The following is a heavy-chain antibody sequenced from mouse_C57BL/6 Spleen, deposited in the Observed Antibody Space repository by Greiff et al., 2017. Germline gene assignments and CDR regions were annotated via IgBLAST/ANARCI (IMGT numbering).Heavy chain of an antibody. J-gene: IGHJ3*01. V-gene: IGHV1-4*01. CDR2: INPSSGNT. CDR1: GYTFTSYT. D-gene: IGHD2-3*01. Sequence: VQLQQSGAELARPGASVKMSCTASGYTFTSYTMHWVKQRPGQGLEWIGYINPSSGNTKYNQKFKDKATLTADKSSSTAYMQLSSLTSEDSAVYYCAREIYYGYYVGSWFAYWGQGTLVTVSA. CDR3: AREIYYGYYVGSWFAY.